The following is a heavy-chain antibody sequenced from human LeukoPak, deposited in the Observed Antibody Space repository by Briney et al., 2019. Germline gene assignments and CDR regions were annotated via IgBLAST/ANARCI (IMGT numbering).Heavy chain of an antibody. Sequence: GGSLRLSCAASGFTFSSYSMTWVRQAPGKGLEWVSSISSTSSSIYYADSVKGRFTISRDNAKNLLYLQMNSLRAEDTAVYYCAGDTGHYYYGMDVWGQGTTVTVSS. V-gene: IGHV3-21*01. CDR2: ISSTSSSI. D-gene: IGHD3-10*01. CDR3: AGDTGHYYYGMDV. CDR1: GFTFSSYS. J-gene: IGHJ6*02.